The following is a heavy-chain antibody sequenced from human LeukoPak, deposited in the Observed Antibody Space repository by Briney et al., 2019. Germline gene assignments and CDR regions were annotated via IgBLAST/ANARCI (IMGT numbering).Heavy chain of an antibody. D-gene: IGHD3-22*01. J-gene: IGHJ4*02. V-gene: IGHV3-23*01. CDR3: AKDRHYYDNIGPRGDY. Sequence: PGGSLRLSCAASGFTFSSYAMSWVRQAPGKGLEWVSAIRASGDNTYYADSVKGRFTISRDNSKNTLYLQMSSLRTEDTAVYYCAKDRHYYDNIGPRGDYWGQGTLVTVAS. CDR2: IRASGDNT. CDR1: GFTFSSYA.